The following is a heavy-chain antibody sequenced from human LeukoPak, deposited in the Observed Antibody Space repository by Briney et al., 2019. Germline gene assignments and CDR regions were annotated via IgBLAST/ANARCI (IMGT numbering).Heavy chain of an antibody. J-gene: IGHJ4*02. CDR3: ARDRGLGWGYYDFWSGYRYYFDY. V-gene: IGHV1-18*01. Sequence: ASVKVSCKASGYTFTSYGISWVRQAPGQGLEWMGWISAYNGNTNYAQKLQGRVTMTTDTSTSTAYMELRSLRSDDTAVYYCARDRGLGWGYYDFWSGYRYYFDYWGQGTLVTVSS. D-gene: IGHD3-3*01. CDR1: GYTFTSYG. CDR2: ISAYNGNT.